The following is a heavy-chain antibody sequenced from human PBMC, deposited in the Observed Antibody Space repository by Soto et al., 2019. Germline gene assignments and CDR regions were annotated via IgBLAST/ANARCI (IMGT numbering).Heavy chain of an antibody. J-gene: IGHJ4*02. V-gene: IGHV1-18*01. Sequence: ASVKVSCKASGYRFTDYGINWVRQAPGQGLEWIGWISAYNGKTNYAQKVQGRVTMTTDTSTTTAYMELRRLRSDDTAMYYCARRYGDHSSAAGFDFWGQGTLVTVSS. D-gene: IGHD4-17*01. CDR3: ARRYGDHSSAAGFDF. CDR2: ISAYNGKT. CDR1: GYRFTDYG.